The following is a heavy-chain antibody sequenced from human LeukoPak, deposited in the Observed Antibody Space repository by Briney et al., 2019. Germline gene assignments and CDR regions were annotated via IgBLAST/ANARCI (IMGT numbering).Heavy chain of an antibody. D-gene: IGHD3-16*01. J-gene: IGHJ4*02. CDR1: GYAFSTYT. CDR3: TRTYYDYVWGSYGDYYFDY. V-gene: IGHV7-4-1*02. Sequence: ASVXVSCKASGYAFSTYTVHWVRQAPGQGLEWMGWINTNTGNPTYAQAFTGRFVFSLDTSVSTAYLQITSLKAEDTAVYYCTRTYYDYVWGSYGDYYFDYWGQGTLVTVSS. CDR2: INTNTGNP.